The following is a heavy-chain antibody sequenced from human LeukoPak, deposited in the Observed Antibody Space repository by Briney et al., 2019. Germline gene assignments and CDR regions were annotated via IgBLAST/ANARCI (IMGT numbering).Heavy chain of an antibody. CDR1: GGSISSYY. J-gene: IGHJ5*02. V-gene: IGHV4-59*01. CDR2: IYYTGSA. D-gene: IGHD2/OR15-2a*01. CDR3: ARAGGDYFNWFDP. Sequence: SETLSLTCTVSGGSISSYYWSWIRQPPGKGLEWIGYIYYTGSATYSPSLKSRVTISVDTSKNQFSLKLSSVTAADTAVYYCARAGGDYFNWFDPWGQGTLVTVSS.